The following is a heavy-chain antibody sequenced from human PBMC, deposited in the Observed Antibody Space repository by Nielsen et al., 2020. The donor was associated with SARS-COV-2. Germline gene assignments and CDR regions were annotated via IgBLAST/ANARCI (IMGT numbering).Heavy chain of an antibody. CDR2: ISWNSGSI. V-gene: IGHV3-9*01. CDR3: AALYCGGDCYIYYYGMDV. Sequence: GGSLRLSCAASGFTFDDYAMHWVRQAPGKGLEWVSGISWNSGSIGYADSVKGRFTISRDNAKNSLYLQMNSLRAEDTAVYYCAALYCGGDCYIYYYGMDVWGQGTTVTVSS. J-gene: IGHJ6*02. CDR1: GFTFDDYA. D-gene: IGHD2-21*02.